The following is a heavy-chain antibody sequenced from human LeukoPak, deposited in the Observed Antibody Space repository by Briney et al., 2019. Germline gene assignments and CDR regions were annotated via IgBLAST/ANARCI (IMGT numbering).Heavy chain of an antibody. Sequence: SETLSLTCTVSGGSISSSSYYWGWIRQPPGKGLEWIGSIYYSGSTYYNPSLKSRVTISVDTSKNQFSLKLSSVTAADTAVYYCASSGNAENDAFDIWGQGTMVTVSS. J-gene: IGHJ3*02. D-gene: IGHD3-10*01. CDR3: ASSGNAENDAFDI. V-gene: IGHV4-39*07. CDR1: GGSISSSSYY. CDR2: IYYSGST.